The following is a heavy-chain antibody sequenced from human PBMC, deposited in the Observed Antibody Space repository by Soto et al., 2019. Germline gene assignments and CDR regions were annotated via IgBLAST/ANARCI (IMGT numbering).Heavy chain of an antibody. V-gene: IGHV4-39*01. CDR1: GGSISSSSYY. J-gene: IGHJ6*03. D-gene: IGHD6-13*01. Sequence: SETLSLTCTVSGGSISSSSYYWGWIRQPPGKGLEWIGSIYYSGSTYYNPSLKSRVTISVDTSKNQFSLKLSSVTAADTAVYYCARPTLYSSSWYDYYYYMDVWGKGTTVTVSS. CDR2: IYYSGST. CDR3: ARPTLYSSSWYDYYYYMDV.